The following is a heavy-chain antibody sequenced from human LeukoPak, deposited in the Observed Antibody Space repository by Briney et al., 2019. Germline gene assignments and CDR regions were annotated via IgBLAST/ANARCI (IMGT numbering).Heavy chain of an antibody. Sequence: SETLSLTCTVSGGSISSSSYYWGWIRQPPGKGLEWIGYIYYSGSTNYNPSLESRVTISVDTSKNQFSLKLSSVTAADTAVYYCAREIGFWSGSYNWFDPWGQGTLVTVSS. CDR3: AREIGFWSGSYNWFDP. J-gene: IGHJ5*02. CDR2: IYYSGST. CDR1: GGSISSSSYY. D-gene: IGHD3-3*01. V-gene: IGHV4-61*01.